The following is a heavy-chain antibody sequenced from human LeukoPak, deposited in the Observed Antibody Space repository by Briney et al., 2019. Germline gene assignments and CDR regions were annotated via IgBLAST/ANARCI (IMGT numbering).Heavy chain of an antibody. Sequence: RSSETLSLTCTVSGGSISSYYWSWIRQPAGKGLEWIGRIYISGSTNYNPSLKSRVTISVDTSKNQFSLRLSSVTAADTAVYYCAREYIAVAGKGGFDPWGQGTLVTVSS. CDR2: IYISGST. D-gene: IGHD6-19*01. J-gene: IGHJ5*02. V-gene: IGHV4-4*07. CDR1: GGSISSYY. CDR3: AREYIAVAGKGGFDP.